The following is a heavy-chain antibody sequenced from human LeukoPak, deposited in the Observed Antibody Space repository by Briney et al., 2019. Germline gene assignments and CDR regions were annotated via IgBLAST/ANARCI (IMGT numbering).Heavy chain of an antibody. V-gene: IGHV3-23*01. CDR2: ISRSTETT. Sequence: GGSLRLSCAVSGYPFSSFALSWVRQAPGKGLERVSSISRSTETTLYADSVKGRFTISRDNSKNTGFLQMDNLRAEDTAIYYCAKRAAVSGVVGPFDYWGQGTLVTVSS. J-gene: IGHJ4*02. D-gene: IGHD6-19*01. CDR3: AKRAAVSGVVGPFDY. CDR1: GYPFSSFA.